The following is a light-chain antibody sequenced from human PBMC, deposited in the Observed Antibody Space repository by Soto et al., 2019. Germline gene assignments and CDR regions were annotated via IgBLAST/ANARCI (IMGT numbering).Light chain of an antibody. CDR1: SSNIGSNT. CDR3: AAWDESLPGL. Sequence: QSVLTQPPSASGTPGQRVTISCSGSSSNIGSNTVNWYQQLPGTAPKLLIYSSNQRPSGVPDRFSGSKSGTSASLAISGLQSEDEADYYCAAWDESLPGLFGTGTKVT. V-gene: IGLV1-44*01. CDR2: SSN. J-gene: IGLJ1*01.